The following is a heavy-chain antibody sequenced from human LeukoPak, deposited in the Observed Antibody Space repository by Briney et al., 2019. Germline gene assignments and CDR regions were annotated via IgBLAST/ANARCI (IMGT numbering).Heavy chain of an antibody. J-gene: IGHJ4*02. CDR2: ISAYNGNT. CDR1: GYTFTSYG. Sequence: ASVKVSCKASGYTFTSYGISWVRQAPGQGLGWMGCISAYNGNTNYAQKLQGRVTMTTDTSTSTAYMELRSLRSDDTAVYYCARAGVEGSIVVVPAAFTYDYWGQGTLVTVSS. CDR3: ARAGVEGSIVVVPAAFTYDY. V-gene: IGHV1-18*01. D-gene: IGHD2-2*01.